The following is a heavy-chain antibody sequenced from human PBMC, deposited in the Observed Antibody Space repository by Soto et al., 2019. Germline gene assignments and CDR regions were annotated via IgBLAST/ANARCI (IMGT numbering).Heavy chain of an antibody. J-gene: IGHJ4*02. Sequence: EASVKVSCKASGYTFTSYAMNWVRQAPGQGLEWMGWINTNTGNPTYAQGFTGRFVFSLDTSVSTAYLQICSLKAEDTAVYYCARTITMVRGPNSPTPVGYWGQGTLVTVSS. V-gene: IGHV7-4-1*01. D-gene: IGHD3-10*01. CDR1: GYTFTSYA. CDR3: ARTITMVRGPNSPTPVGY. CDR2: INTNTGNP.